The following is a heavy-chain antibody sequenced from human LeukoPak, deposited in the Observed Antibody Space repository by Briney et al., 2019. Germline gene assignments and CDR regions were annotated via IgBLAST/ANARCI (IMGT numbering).Heavy chain of an antibody. Sequence: SETLSLTCAVYGGSFSGYYWSWIRQPPGKGLEWIGEINHSGSTNYNPSLKSRVTISVDTSKNQFSLKLSSVTAADTAVYYCARFRLSLYYFDYWGQGALVTVSS. D-gene: IGHD3-16*02. CDR2: INHSGST. CDR1: GGSFSGYY. J-gene: IGHJ4*02. V-gene: IGHV4-34*01. CDR3: ARFRLSLYYFDY.